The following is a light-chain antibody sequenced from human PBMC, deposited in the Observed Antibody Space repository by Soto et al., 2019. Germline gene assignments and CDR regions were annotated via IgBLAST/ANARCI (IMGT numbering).Light chain of an antibody. CDR3: QQYYSYWT. CDR1: QTISNW. Sequence: DIQMTQSPSTLSATVGDRVTNTCRASQTISNWLAWYQQKPGKAPKLLIYDASSLEGGVPSRFSGSGSGTEFTLTLSSLQPDDFATYYCQQYYSYWTFGQGTKVDIK. V-gene: IGKV1-5*01. CDR2: DAS. J-gene: IGKJ1*01.